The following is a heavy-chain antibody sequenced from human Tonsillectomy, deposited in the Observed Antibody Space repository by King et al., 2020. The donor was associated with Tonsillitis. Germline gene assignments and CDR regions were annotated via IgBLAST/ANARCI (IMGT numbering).Heavy chain of an antibody. Sequence: VQLQQWGAGLLKPSETLSLTCAVYGGSFSGYYWSWIRQPPGKGLEWIGEINHSGSTNYNPSLKSRVTISVDTSKNQVSLKLSSVTAADTAVYYCAREIGFGELAMDYWGQGTLVTVSS. CDR3: AREIGFGELAMDY. CDR2: INHSGST. CDR1: GGSFSGYY. D-gene: IGHD3-10*01. J-gene: IGHJ4*02. V-gene: IGHV4-34*01.